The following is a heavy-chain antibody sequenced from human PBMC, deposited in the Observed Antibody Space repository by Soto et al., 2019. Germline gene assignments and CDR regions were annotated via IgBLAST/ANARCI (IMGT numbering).Heavy chain of an antibody. CDR1: GFTFSSYS. V-gene: IGHV3-48*02. Sequence: EVQLVESGGGLVQPGGSLRISCAASGFTFSSYSFNWVRQAPGKGLEWISYISRYNIIYYADSMKGRFTISRDNAKNSLYLQMNSLGDEDTAVYYCARDSGVAYGMDVWGQGTTVIVSS. J-gene: IGHJ6*02. CDR2: ISRYNII. D-gene: IGHD3-3*01. CDR3: ARDSGVAYGMDV.